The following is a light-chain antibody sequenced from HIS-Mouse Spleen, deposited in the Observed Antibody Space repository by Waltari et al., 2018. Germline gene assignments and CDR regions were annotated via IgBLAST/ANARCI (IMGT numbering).Light chain of an antibody. V-gene: IGKV3-20*01. Sequence: EIVLTQSPGTLSLSPGESATLSCRARQSVSRSYLAWYQQKPGQAPRLLIYGASSRATGIPDRFSGSGSGTDFTLTISRLEPEDFAVYYCQQYGSSRTFGQGTKVEIK. CDR3: QQYGSSRT. CDR1: QSVSRSY. CDR2: GAS. J-gene: IGKJ1*01.